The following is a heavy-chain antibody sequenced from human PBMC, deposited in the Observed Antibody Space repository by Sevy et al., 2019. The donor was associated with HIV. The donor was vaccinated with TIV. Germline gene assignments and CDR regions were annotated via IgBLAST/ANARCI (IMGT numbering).Heavy chain of an antibody. Sequence: SETLSLTCTVSGGSVSTDSYYWSWIRQPPGKGLEWIGYLFYSGSTNYNPSLKSRVTISLETSKNQFSLKLSSVTAADTAVYYCARCRSPYGDYATGSFDYWGQGALVTVSS. CDR1: GGSVSTDSYY. V-gene: IGHV4-61*01. CDR2: LFYSGST. J-gene: IGHJ4*02. D-gene: IGHD4-17*01. CDR3: ARCRSPYGDYATGSFDY.